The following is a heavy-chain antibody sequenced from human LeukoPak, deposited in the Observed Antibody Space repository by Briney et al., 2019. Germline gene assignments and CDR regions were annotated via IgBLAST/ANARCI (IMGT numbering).Heavy chain of an antibody. CDR3: ARAAYYYDSSGYSDY. Sequence: QTGGSLRLSCAASGFTFSSYAMHWVRQAPGKGLEYVSAISSNGGSTYYANSVKGRFTISRDNSKNTLYLQMGSLRAEDMAVYYCARAAYYYDSSGYSDYWGQGTLVTVSS. CDR1: GFTFSSYA. D-gene: IGHD3-22*01. J-gene: IGHJ4*02. V-gene: IGHV3-64*01. CDR2: ISSNGGST.